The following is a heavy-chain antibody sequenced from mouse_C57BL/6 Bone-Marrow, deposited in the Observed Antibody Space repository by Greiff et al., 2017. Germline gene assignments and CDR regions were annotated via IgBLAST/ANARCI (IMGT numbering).Heavy chain of an antibody. CDR2: ISSGSSTI. V-gene: IGHV5-17*01. Sequence: EVKLVESGGGLVKPGGSLKLSCAASGFTFSDYGTHWVRQAPEKGLEWVAYISSGSSTIYYADTVKGRFTISRDNAKNTLFLQMTSLRSEDTAMYYCARYYGSSFDYWGQGTTLTVSS. J-gene: IGHJ2*01. CDR3: ARYYGSSFDY. CDR1: GFTFSDYG. D-gene: IGHD1-1*01.